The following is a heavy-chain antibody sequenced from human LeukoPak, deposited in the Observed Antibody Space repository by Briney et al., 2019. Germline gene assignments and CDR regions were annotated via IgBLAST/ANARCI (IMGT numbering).Heavy chain of an antibody. CDR1: GGSLSCYY. Sequence: SETLSLTCAVYGGSLSCYYWSWIRQPPGKGLEWIGEINHSGSTNYNPSLKSRVTISVDTSKNQFSLKLSSVTAADTAVYYCARLTGYSSESWFDPWGQGTLVTVSS. V-gene: IGHV4-34*01. J-gene: IGHJ5*02. D-gene: IGHD3-9*01. CDR2: INHSGST. CDR3: ARLTGYSSESWFDP.